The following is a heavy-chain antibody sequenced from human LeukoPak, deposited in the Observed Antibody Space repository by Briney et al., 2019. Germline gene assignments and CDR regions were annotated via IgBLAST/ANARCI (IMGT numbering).Heavy chain of an antibody. J-gene: IGHJ4*02. CDR2: VSGSGSTT. CDR1: GFTFSTYG. D-gene: IGHD4-23*01. V-gene: IGHV3-23*01. CDR3: AKSLDYGGNRARLDF. Sequence: GGSLRLSCAASGFTFSTYGMNWVRQAPGKGLEWVSAVSGSGSTTYYARSVKGRFTVSRGNSKNTLYLQMNSLRVDDTAVYYCAKSLDYGGNRARLDFWGQGTLVTVSS.